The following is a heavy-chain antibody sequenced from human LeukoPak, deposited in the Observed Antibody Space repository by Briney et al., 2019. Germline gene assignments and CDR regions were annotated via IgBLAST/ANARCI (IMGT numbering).Heavy chain of an antibody. CDR1: GGSISTYY. D-gene: IGHD2-15*01. CDR3: ARDPCGGGSCYSGYYYGMDV. J-gene: IGHJ6*02. Sequence: PSETPSLTCTVSGGSISTYYWSWIRQPPGKGLEWIGYIYYSESTNYNPSLKSRVTISVDTPKNQFSLKLSSVTAADTAVYYCARDPCGGGSCYSGYYYGMDVWGQGTTVTVSS. V-gene: IGHV4-59*01. CDR2: IYYSEST.